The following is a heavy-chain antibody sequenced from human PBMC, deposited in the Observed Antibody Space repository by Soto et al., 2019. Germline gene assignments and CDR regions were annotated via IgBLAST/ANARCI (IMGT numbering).Heavy chain of an antibody. CDR3: ARDHRTLRYFDWFSPYYFDY. V-gene: IGHV1-18*04. CDR2: ISAYNGNT. CDR1: GYTFTSYG. Sequence: QVQLVQSGAEVKKPGASVKVSCKASGYTFTSYGISWVRQAPGQGLEWMGWISAYNGNTNYAQKPQGRVTMTTDTSTSTAYMELRSLRSDDTAVYYCARDHRTLRYFDWFSPYYFDYWGQGTLVTVSS. D-gene: IGHD3-9*01. J-gene: IGHJ4*02.